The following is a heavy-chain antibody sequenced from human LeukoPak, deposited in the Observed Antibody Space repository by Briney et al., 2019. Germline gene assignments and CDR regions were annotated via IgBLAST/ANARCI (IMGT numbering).Heavy chain of an antibody. CDR2: IYSGGST. CDR1: GFTVSSNY. J-gene: IGHJ4*02. D-gene: IGHD3-10*01. V-gene: IGHV3-66*01. CDR3: ARGPNYGSRSDYLDY. Sequence: GGSLRLSCAASGFTVSSNYMSWVRQAPGKGLEWVSFIYSGGSTYYADSVKGRFTISRDNSKNTLYLQMNSLRAEDTAAYYCARGPNYGSRSDYLDYWGQGTLVTVSS.